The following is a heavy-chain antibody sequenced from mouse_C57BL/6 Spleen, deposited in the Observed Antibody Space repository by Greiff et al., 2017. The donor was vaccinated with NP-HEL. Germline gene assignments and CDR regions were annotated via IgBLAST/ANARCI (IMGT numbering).Heavy chain of an antibody. CDR3: ARFDYDSYYAMDY. J-gene: IGHJ4*01. CDR1: GYTFTSYW. CDR2: IHPNSGST. Sequence: VQLQQPGAELVKPGASVKLSCKASGYTFTSYWMHWVKQRPGQGLEWIGMIHPNSGSTNYNEKFKSKATLTVDKSSSTAYMQLSSLTSEDSAVYYCARFDYDSYYAMDYWGQGTSVTVSS. V-gene: IGHV1-64*01. D-gene: IGHD2-4*01.